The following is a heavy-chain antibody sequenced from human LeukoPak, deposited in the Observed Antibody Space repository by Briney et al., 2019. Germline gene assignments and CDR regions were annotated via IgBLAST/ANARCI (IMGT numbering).Heavy chain of an antibody. CDR3: VTERERQWLF. D-gene: IGHD6-19*01. Sequence: SETLSLTCTVSGGSISSSRYYGGWIRQPPGKGLEWIGSKYYSGSTYYNPSLKNRVTISVDTSKNQFSLKLSSVTAADTAVYYCVTERERQWLFWAQGTLVTVSS. V-gene: IGHV4-39*01. J-gene: IGHJ4*02. CDR2: KYYSGST. CDR1: GGSISSSRYY.